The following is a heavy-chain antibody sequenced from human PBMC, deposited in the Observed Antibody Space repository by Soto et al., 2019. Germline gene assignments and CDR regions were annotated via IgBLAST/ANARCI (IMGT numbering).Heavy chain of an antibody. D-gene: IGHD6-13*01. Sequence: GGSLRLSCAASGFTFSSYAMSWVRQAPGKGLEWVSAISGGGGSTYYADSVKGRFTISRDNSKNTLYLQMNSLRAEDTAVYYCAKGPGYSSSWMVRYYYMDVWGKGTTVTVSS. V-gene: IGHV3-23*01. CDR1: GFTFSSYA. CDR3: AKGPGYSSSWMVRYYYMDV. J-gene: IGHJ6*03. CDR2: ISGGGGST.